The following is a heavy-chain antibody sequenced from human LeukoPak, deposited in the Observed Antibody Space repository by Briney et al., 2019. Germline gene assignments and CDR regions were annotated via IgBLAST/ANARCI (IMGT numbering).Heavy chain of an antibody. CDR1: GFTFSSYS. CDR2: ISSSSYI. V-gene: IGHV3-21*01. Sequence: GGSLRLSCAASGFTFSSYSMNWVRQAPGKGLEWVSSISSSSYIYYADSVKGRFTISRDNAKNSLYLQMNSLRAENTAVDYCARRDSSGYYYYYPLDYWGQGTLVTVSS. D-gene: IGHD3-22*01. J-gene: IGHJ4*02. CDR3: ARRDSSGYYYYYPLDY.